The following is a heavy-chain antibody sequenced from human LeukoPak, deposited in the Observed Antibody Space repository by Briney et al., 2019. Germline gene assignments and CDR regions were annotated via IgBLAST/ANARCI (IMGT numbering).Heavy chain of an antibody. D-gene: IGHD3-10*01. J-gene: IGHJ3*02. CDR2: INHSGST. V-gene: IGHV4-34*01. Sequence: PGGSLRLSCAASGFTFSSSWMSWARQAPGKGLEWIGEINHSGSTNYNPSLKSRVTISVDTSKNQFSLKLSSVTAADTAVYYCARSVRDGLWFGELFWNDAFDIWGQGTMVTVSS. CDR3: ARSVRDGLWFGELFWNDAFDI. CDR1: GFTFSSSW.